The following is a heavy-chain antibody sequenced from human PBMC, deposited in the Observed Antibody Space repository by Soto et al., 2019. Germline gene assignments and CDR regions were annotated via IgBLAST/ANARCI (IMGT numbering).Heavy chain of an antibody. CDR1: GGSFNGYY. CDR2: INHSGST. D-gene: IGHD4-17*01. V-gene: IGHV4-34*01. CDR3: ARSYGGNSVTFDL. Sequence: QVQLQQWGAGLLKPSETLSLTCAVYGGSFNGYYWSWIRQPPGKGLEYIGEINHSGSTNYNPSLKSRVSISVDTSKNQFSLKLSSVTAADTAVYYCARSYGGNSVTFDLWGQGTLVTVSS. J-gene: IGHJ4*02.